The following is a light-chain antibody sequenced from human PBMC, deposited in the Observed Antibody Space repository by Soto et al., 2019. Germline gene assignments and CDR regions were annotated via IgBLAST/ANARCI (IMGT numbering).Light chain of an antibody. V-gene: IGLV1-40*01. CDR1: SSNIGAGYD. J-gene: IGLJ2*01. Sequence: QSALTQPPSVSGAPGQRVTISCTGSSSNIGAGYDVHWYQQLPGTAPKFLIYGNSNRPSGVPDRFSGSKSGTSASLAITGLQAEDEADYYCQSYDSSLSGSVVFGGGTKVTVL. CDR2: GNS. CDR3: QSYDSSLSGSVV.